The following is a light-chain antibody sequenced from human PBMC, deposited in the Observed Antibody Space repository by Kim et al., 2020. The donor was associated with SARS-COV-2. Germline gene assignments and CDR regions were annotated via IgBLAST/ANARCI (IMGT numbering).Light chain of an antibody. CDR3: HVWDSSSDHSV. CDR1: IFRCKR. Sequence: ALVLTAPINCGLIIFRCKRVRWYQQKAGQAPVLLMYYDKGRPSGITGRFSGSNSGNTATLTISRVGAGDEADYYCHVWDSSSDHSVFGGGTKVTVL. V-gene: IGLV3-21*04. CDR2: YDK. J-gene: IGLJ3*02.